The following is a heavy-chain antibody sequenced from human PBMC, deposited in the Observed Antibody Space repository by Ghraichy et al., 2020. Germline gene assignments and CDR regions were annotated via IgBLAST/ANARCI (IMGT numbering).Heavy chain of an antibody. D-gene: IGHD5-18*01. CDR2: MYYSGRT. CDR1: GGSISSRNYY. J-gene: IGHJ4*02. V-gene: IGHV4-39*01. CDR3: ARHPSPLVDIAMTKRRGTDD. Sequence: SETLSLTCAVSGGSISSRNYYWDWIRQPPGKGLEWIGSMYYSGRTYYNPSLKSRVTISVDTSKNQFSLKLTSVTATDTAVYYCARHPSPLVDIAMTKRRGTDDWGQGTLVTVSS.